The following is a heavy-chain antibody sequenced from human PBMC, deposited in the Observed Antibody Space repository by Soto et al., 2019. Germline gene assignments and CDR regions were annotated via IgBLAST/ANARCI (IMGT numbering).Heavy chain of an antibody. Sequence: QVQLVESGGGVVQPGRSLRLSCATSGFSFSDHAMHWVRQAPGKGREWLAIIWKDGSNKFYAGSVKGRFTISRDNSKNTLYLHINTLSREDTAVYYCARALFTDGDIYAMDVWGQGTTVTVSS. D-gene: IGHD2-15*01. V-gene: IGHV3-33*01. CDR2: IWKDGSNK. CDR3: ARALFTDGDIYAMDV. J-gene: IGHJ6*02. CDR1: GFSFSDHA.